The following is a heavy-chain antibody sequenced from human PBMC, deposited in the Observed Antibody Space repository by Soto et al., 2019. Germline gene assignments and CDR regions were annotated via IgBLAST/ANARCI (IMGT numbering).Heavy chain of an antibody. V-gene: IGHV2-5*01. D-gene: IGHD6-13*01. CDR1: GFSVNTSGVG. Sequence: SGPTLVNPTQTLTLTCTVSGFSVNTSGVGVGWIRQPPGKALEWLALIYWNDDKRYGPSLKSRLTITKDTSKNQVVLTMTNMDPVDTATYYCAHRRKAAAGIHYDAFDVWGQGTMVTVSS. CDR2: IYWNDDK. J-gene: IGHJ3*01. CDR3: AHRRKAAAGIHYDAFDV.